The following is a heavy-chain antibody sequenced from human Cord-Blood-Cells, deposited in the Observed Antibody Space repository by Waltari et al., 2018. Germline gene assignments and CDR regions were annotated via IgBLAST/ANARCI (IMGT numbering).Heavy chain of an antibody. CDR1: GFPFSSYA. D-gene: IGHD6-13*01. CDR3: ARQIGSSHDY. Sequence: QVQLVESGGGVVQPGRSLRLSCAASGFPFSSYAMHWVRQAPGKGLEWVAVISYDGSNKYYADSVKGRFTISRDNSKNTLYLQMNSLRAEDTAVYYCARQIGSSHDYWGQGTLVTVSS. V-gene: IGHV3-30*04. J-gene: IGHJ4*02. CDR2: ISYDGSNK.